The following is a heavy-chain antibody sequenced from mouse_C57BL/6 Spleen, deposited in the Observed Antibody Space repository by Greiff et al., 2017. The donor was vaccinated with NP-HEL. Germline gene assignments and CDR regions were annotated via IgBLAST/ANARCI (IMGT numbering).Heavy chain of an antibody. D-gene: IGHD1-1*01. V-gene: IGHV1-5*01. CDR1: GYTFTSYW. CDR2: IYPGNSDT. Sequence: EVQLQQSGTVLARPGASVKMSCKTSGYTFTSYWMHWVKQRPGQGLEWIGAIYPGNSDTSYNQKFKGKAKLTAVTSASTAYMELSSLTNEDSAVYYCTGVVATYYAMDYWGQGTSVTVSS. CDR3: TGVVATYYAMDY. J-gene: IGHJ4*01.